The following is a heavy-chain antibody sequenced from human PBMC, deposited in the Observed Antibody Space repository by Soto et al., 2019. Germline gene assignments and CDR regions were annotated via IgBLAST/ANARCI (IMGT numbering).Heavy chain of an antibody. Sequence: SETLSLTCAVFSGSISSSNWWSWVRQPPGKGLEWIGEIHHSGSTNYNPSLKSRVTISVDKSKNQFSLKLSSVTAADTAVYYCARDLGNYYYYMDVWGKGTTVTVSS. CDR1: SGSISSSNW. J-gene: IGHJ6*03. V-gene: IGHV4-4*02. CDR3: ARDLGNYYYYMDV. CDR2: IHHSGST.